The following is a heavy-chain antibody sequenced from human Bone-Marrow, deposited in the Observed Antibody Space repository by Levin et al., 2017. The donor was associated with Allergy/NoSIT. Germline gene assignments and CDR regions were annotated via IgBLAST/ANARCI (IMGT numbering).Heavy chain of an antibody. CDR3: ARDPYASPSSAFDY. V-gene: IGHV4-38-2*02. J-gene: IGHJ4*02. D-gene: IGHD2-2*01. CDR2: IYHSGST. Sequence: PSETLSLTCVVSGYSISSGFHWGWIRQPPGKGLEWIATIYHSGSTYYNPSLKSRVTISVDTSKNQFSLRLSSVTAADSAVYYCARDPYASPSSAFDYWGQGTLVTVSS. CDR1: GYSISSGFH.